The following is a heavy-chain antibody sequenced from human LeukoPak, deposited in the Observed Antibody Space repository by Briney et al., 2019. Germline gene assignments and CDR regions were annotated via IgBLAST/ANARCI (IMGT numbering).Heavy chain of an antibody. CDR2: IWYDGSNK. Sequence: PGRSLRLSCAASGFTFSSYGMHWVRQAPGKGLEWVAVIWYDGSNKYSADSAKGRFTISRDNSKKTLYLQINSMRAEETAVYYCARGSVYDSSGYYYKPLYYFDYWGQGTLVTVSS. CDR3: ARGSVYDSSGYYYKPLYYFDY. CDR1: GFTFSSYG. J-gene: IGHJ4*02. V-gene: IGHV3-33*01. D-gene: IGHD3-22*01.